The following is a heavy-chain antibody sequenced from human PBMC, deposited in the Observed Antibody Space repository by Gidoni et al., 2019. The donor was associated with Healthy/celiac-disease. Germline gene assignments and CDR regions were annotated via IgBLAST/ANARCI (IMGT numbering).Heavy chain of an antibody. CDR3: ASSADYYDSSGYEGFSY. Sequence: QVQLVQSGAEVKKPGASVKVSCKASGYTFTSYYMHWVRQAPGQGLEWMGIINPSGGSTSYAQKFQGRVTMTRDTSTSTVYMELSSLRSEDTAVYYCASSADYYDSSGYEGFSYWGQGTLVTVSS. J-gene: IGHJ4*02. CDR1: GYTFTSYY. CDR2: INPSGGST. D-gene: IGHD3-22*01. V-gene: IGHV1-46*03.